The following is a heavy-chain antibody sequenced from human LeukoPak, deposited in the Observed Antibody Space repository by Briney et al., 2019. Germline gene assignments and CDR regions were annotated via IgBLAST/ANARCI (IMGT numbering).Heavy chain of an antibody. D-gene: IGHD2-2*02. V-gene: IGHV1-2*02. J-gene: IGHJ5*02. CDR1: GYTFTSYD. CDR2: INPNSGGT. CDR3: AGTRYCSSTSCYRVWLNWFDP. Sequence: GASVKVSCKASGYTFTSYDINWVRQATGQGLEWMGWINPNSGGTNYAQKFQGRVTMTRDTSISTAYMELSRLRSDDTAVYYCAGTRYCSSTSCYRVWLNWFDPWGQGTLVTVSS.